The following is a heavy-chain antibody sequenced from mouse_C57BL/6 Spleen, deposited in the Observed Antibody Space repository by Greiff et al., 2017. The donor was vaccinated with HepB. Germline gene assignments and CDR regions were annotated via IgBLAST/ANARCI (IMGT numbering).Heavy chain of an antibody. CDR3: ARDYYGSSYEFAY. CDR1: GFTFSSYG. Sequence: EVQGVESGGDLVKPGGSLKLSCAASGFTFSSYGMSWVRQTPDKRLEWVATISSGGSYTYYPDSVKGRFTISRDNAKNTLYLQMSSLKSEDTAMYYCARDYYGSSYEFAYWGQGTLVTVSA. CDR2: ISSGGSYT. D-gene: IGHD1-1*01. V-gene: IGHV5-6*01. J-gene: IGHJ3*01.